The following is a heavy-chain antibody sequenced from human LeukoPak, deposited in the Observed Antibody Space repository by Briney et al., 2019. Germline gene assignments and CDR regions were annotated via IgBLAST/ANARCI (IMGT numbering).Heavy chain of an antibody. CDR1: GFTFSSYS. J-gene: IGHJ4*02. V-gene: IGHV3-21*01. CDR3: ASGYDSYYFDY. Sequence: GGSLRLSCAASGFTFSSYSMNWVRQAPGKGLEWVSSISSSSSYIYYADSVKGRFIISRDNAKNSLYLQMNSLRAEDTAVYYCASGYDSYYFDYWGQGTLVTVSS. CDR2: ISSSSSYI. D-gene: IGHD5-12*01.